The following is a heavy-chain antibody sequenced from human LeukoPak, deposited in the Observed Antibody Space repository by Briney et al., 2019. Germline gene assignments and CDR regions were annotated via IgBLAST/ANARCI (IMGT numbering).Heavy chain of an antibody. V-gene: IGHV3-7*01. J-gene: IGHJ6*04. Sequence: PGGSLRLSCAASGFTFSGYWMSWLRQAPGKGLEWVANIKQDGGEKYYVDSVKGRFTISRDNAKNSPYLQMNSLRAEDTAVYYCARDRGFGQADVWGKGTTVTVSS. D-gene: IGHD3-10*01. CDR1: GFTFSGYW. CDR2: IKQDGGEK. CDR3: ARDRGFGQADV.